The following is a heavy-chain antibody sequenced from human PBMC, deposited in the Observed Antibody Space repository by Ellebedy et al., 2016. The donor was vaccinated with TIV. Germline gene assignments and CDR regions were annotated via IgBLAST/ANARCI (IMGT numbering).Heavy chain of an antibody. CDR3: AKGRGGGSDSSAPRYYFDY. D-gene: IGHD3-22*01. CDR1: GFTFSGYA. Sequence: PGGSLRLSCAASGFTFSGYAMSWVRQAPGKGLEWVSTISHTGSRTYYANSVEGRFIISRDNSKRTVYMQMNSLRADDTAVYYCAKGRGGGSDSSAPRYYFDYWGLGTLVTVSS. V-gene: IGHV3-23*01. CDR2: ISHTGSRT. J-gene: IGHJ4*02.